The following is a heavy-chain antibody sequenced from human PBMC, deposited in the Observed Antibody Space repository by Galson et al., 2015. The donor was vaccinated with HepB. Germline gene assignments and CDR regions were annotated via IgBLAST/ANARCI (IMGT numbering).Heavy chain of an antibody. J-gene: IGHJ6*02. D-gene: IGHD2-15*01. V-gene: IGHV1-69*06. CDR3: ARAYCSGGSCYSYQRNYYYYYGMDV. Sequence: SVKVSCKASGGTFSSYAISWVRQAPGQGLEWMGGIIPIFGTANYAQKFQGRVTITADKSTSTAYMELSSLRSEDTAVYYCARAYCSGGSCYSYQRNYYYYYGMDVWGQGTTVTVSS. CDR2: IIPIFGTA. CDR1: GGTFSSYA.